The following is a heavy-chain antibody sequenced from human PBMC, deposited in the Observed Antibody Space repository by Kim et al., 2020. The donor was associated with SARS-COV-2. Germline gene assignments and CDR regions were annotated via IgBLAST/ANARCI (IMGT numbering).Heavy chain of an antibody. Sequence: GGSLRLSCAASGFTFSSYGMQWVRQAPGKGLEWVAVVSYDGNNKFYADSVKGRFTISRDNSKNTLSLQMNSLRGEDTAVYYCAKESSWEMKAAFDYWGQGTLVTVSS. V-gene: IGHV3-30*18. CDR3: AKESSWEMKAAFDY. CDR2: VSYDGNNK. D-gene: IGHD2-2*01. CDR1: GFTFSSYG. J-gene: IGHJ4*02.